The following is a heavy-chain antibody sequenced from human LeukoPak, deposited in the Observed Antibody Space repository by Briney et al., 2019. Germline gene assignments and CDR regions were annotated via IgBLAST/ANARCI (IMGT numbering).Heavy chain of an antibody. CDR1: GFTFSDYY. V-gene: IGHV3-11*04. J-gene: IGHJ6*03. CDR3: ARDTTDGDYAGYYYYMDV. Sequence: GGSLRLSCAASGFTFSDYYMSWIRQAPGKGLEWVSYISSSGSTIYYADSVKGRFTISRDNAKNSLYLQRNSLRAEDTAVYYCARDTTDGDYAGYYYYMDVWGKGTTVTVSS. D-gene: IGHD4-17*01. CDR2: ISSSGSTI.